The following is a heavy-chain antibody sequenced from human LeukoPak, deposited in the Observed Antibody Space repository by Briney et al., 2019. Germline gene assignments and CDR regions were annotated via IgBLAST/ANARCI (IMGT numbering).Heavy chain of an antibody. D-gene: IGHD3-22*01. Sequence: GGSLRLSCAVSGFTVSRNYMTWVRQAPGKGLEWVSVMYSGGSTYYADSVKGRLTISRDNSKNTLYFQMNSLRVEDTAIYYCTRVRNDYDGSGYFDYWGQGALVTVSS. CDR2: MYSGGST. CDR1: GFTVSRNY. J-gene: IGHJ4*02. CDR3: TRVRNDYDGSGYFDY. V-gene: IGHV3-53*01.